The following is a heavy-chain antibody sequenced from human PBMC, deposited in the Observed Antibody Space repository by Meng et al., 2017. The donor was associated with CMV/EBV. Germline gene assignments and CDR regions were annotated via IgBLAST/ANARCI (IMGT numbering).Heavy chain of an antibody. CDR3: AKDGRYFGVLRFLDEYDC. D-gene: IGHD3-3*01. Sequence: GESLKISCAASGFTFSSYSMNWVRQAPGKGLEWVSSISSSSSYIYYADSVKGRFTISRDNAKNSLYLQMNSLRAEDTAVYYCAKDGRYFGVLRFLDEYDCWGQGTLVTVSS. J-gene: IGHJ4*02. CDR1: GFTFSSYS. CDR2: ISSSSSYI. V-gene: IGHV3-21*01.